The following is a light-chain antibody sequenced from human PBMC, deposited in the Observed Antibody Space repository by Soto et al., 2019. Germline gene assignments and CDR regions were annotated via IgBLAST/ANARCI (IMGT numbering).Light chain of an antibody. Sequence: DIQMTQSPSSLSASVGDRVTIACRASQSINLYLNWYQQKPGRAPKLLIYGATTLHSGVPSRFSADGSGTDFNLTISGLQPEDFATYYCQQSSSGPPFTCGPGTKVDIK. CDR1: QSINLY. V-gene: IGKV1-39*01. CDR2: GAT. CDR3: QQSSSGPPFT. J-gene: IGKJ3*01.